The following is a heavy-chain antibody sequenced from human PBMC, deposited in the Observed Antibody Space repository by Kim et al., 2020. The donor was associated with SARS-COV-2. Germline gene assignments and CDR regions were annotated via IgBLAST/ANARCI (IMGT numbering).Heavy chain of an antibody. CDR1: GFTFSSYS. V-gene: IGHV3-48*02. CDR3: ARYSSSWSQSRSPFDY. J-gene: IGHJ4*02. D-gene: IGHD6-13*01. Sequence: GGSLRLSCAASGFTFSSYSMNWVRQAPGKGLEWVSYISSSSSTIYYADSVKGRFTISRDNAKNSLYLQMNSLRDEDTAVYYCARYSSSWSQSRSPFDYWGQGTLVTVSS. CDR2: ISSSSSTI.